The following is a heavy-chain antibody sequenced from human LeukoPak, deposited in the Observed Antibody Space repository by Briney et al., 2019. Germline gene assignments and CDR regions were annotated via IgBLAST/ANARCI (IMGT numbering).Heavy chain of an antibody. J-gene: IGHJ4*02. CDR3: ARYQLYSWSYLGY. V-gene: IGHV3-11*03. CDR2: ISSSSSHT. D-gene: IGHD1-26*01. Sequence: GGSLRLSCAASGFIFSDYYMSWIRQAPGKGLEWVAYISSSSSHTSYADSVKGRFTISRDNAKNTLFLQMNSLRADDTAVYYCARYQLYSWSYLGYWGQGTLVSVSS. CDR1: GFIFSDYY.